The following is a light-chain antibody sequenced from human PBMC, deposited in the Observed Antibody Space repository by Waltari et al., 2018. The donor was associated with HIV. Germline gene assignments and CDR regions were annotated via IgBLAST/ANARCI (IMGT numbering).Light chain of an antibody. J-gene: IGKJ4*01. CDR3: QQSHTIPFT. CDR2: SAT. Sequence: DIQMPQSPSSLSASQGDTINITCRTSQNIKSDLNWYQQKPGTIPKLLVYSATGVQSGVPPRISGSGSATDFTLTIDSLQPDDSASYFCQQSHTIPFTFGGGTTVEVK. CDR1: QNIKSD. V-gene: IGKV1-39*01.